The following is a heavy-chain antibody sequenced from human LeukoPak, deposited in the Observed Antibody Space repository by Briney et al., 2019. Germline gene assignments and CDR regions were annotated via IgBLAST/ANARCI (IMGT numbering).Heavy chain of an antibody. CDR1: GFTFSSYA. V-gene: IGHV3-30-3*01. D-gene: IGHD1-26*01. CDR2: ISYDGSNK. Sequence: GRSLRLSCAASGFTFSSYAMHWVRQAPGKGLEWVAVISYDGSNKYYADSVKGRFTISRDNSKNTLYLQMNSLRAEDTAVNYCARDGSRNKRDDAFDIWGQGTMVTVSS. CDR3: ARDGSRNKRDDAFDI. J-gene: IGHJ3*02.